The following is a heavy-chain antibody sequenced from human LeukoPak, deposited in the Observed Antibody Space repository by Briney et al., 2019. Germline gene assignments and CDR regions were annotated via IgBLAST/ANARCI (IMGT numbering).Heavy chain of an antibody. Sequence: ASVKVSCKASGYILSDYYMHWVRQVPGQGLEWMGWMNPHSGGTNYAQKFQGRVTMTRDTSISTAYMELSRLRSDDTAVYYCASYPTLVNWGSGDYWGQGTLVTVSS. CDR2: MNPHSGGT. CDR1: GYILSDYY. V-gene: IGHV1-2*02. CDR3: ASYPTLVNWGSGDY. D-gene: IGHD7-27*01. J-gene: IGHJ4*02.